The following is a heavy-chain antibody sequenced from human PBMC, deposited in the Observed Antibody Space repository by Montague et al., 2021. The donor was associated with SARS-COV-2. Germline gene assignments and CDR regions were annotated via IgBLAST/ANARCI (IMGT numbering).Heavy chain of an antibody. V-gene: IGHV4-59*01. CDR3: ARGGGDYGGNPFDY. CDR2: IYYSGST. D-gene: IGHD4-23*01. Sequence: SETLSLTCTVSGVSITTYYWSWIRQPPGKGLEWIGYIYYSGSTYYTPSLKSRVSFSVDAPKNELSLRLTSVSAADTAVYYCARGGGDYGGNPFDYWGQGILVTVSS. CDR1: GVSITTYY. J-gene: IGHJ4*02.